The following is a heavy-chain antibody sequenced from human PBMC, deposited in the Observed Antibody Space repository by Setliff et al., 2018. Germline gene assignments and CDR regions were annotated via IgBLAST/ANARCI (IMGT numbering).Heavy chain of an antibody. J-gene: IGHJ4*02. CDR2: INPDSGGT. Sequence: VKVSCKASGYTFTDYYIHWVRQAPGQGLEWMGRINPDSGGTNYAQKFQGRVTMTRDTSITAAYMELSRLRSDDSAVYYCARGPSNYDLLTGCDCWGQGTLVTVSS. CDR1: GYTFTDYY. V-gene: IGHV1-2*06. CDR3: ARGPSNYDLLTGCDC. D-gene: IGHD3-9*01.